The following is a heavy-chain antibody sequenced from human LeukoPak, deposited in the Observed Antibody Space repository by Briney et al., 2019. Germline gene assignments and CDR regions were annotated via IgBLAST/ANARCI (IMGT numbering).Heavy chain of an antibody. J-gene: IGHJ3*02. CDR3: ASLFLCYGCSTSSDSFNI. CDR1: GGSISSSSYY. CDR2: IYYSGST. D-gene: IGHD6-6*01. V-gene: IGHV4-39*01. Sequence: SETLSLTCTVSGGSISSSSYYWGWIRQPPGKGLEWIGSIYYSGSTYYNPSLKSRVTISVDTSKNQFSLKLSSVTAADTAVYYCASLFLCYGCSTSSDSFNIWGQGTMLTVSS.